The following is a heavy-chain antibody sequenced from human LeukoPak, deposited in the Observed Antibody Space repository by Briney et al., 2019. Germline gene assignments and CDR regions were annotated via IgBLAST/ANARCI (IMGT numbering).Heavy chain of an antibody. CDR1: GFTLSSYN. J-gene: IGHJ4*02. V-gene: IGHV3-48*01. CDR2: ISGSSNTI. Sequence: GGSLRPSCAASGFTLSSYNMNWVRQAPGKGLEWVSHISGSSNTIYHADSVKGRFTMSRDNAKYSLYPHMNGLRAEDTAVYICARDGSGEFVYWGQGTLVTVSS. D-gene: IGHD1-1*01. CDR3: ARDGSGEFVY.